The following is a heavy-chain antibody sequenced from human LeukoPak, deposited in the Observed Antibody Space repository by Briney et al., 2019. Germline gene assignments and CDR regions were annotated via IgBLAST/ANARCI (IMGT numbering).Heavy chain of an antibody. CDR3: ARSTGYCSSTSCFYYYYYMDV. J-gene: IGHJ6*03. V-gene: IGHV3-53*01. CDR1: GFTVSSNY. CDR2: IYSGGST. Sequence: GGSLRLSCAASGFTVSSNYMSWVRQAPGKGLEWVSVIYSGGSTYYAVSVKGRFTISRDNSKNTLYLQMNSLRAEDTAVYYCARSTGYCSSTSCFYYYYYMDVWGKGTTVTVSS. D-gene: IGHD2-2*01.